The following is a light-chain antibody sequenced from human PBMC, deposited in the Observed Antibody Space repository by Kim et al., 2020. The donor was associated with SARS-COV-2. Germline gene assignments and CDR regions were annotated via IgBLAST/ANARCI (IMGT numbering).Light chain of an antibody. J-gene: IGLJ2*01. CDR3: QAWDSSTGVV. Sequence: VSPGQTANITCSGDKLEDKYACWYQQKPGQSPVLVIYQDSKRPSGIPERFSGSNSGNTATLTISGTQAMDEADYYCQAWDSSTGVVFGGGTQLTVL. CDR2: QDS. CDR1: KLEDKY. V-gene: IGLV3-1*01.